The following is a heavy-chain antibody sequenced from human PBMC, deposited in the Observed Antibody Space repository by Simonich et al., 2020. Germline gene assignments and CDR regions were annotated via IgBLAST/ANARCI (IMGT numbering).Heavy chain of an antibody. CDR1: GYSISSSRYY. J-gene: IGHJ5*02. D-gene: IGHD6-6*01. CDR2: IYYGGTT. Sequence: QVQLQESVPGLVKPSETLSLTCAVSGYSISSSRYYLGWVRQPPGKGLEWIGSIYYGGTTYNNTPPKNGVTITVDTSKNRSALKQSSGTAADTAVQYCARHPEYSSNWCDPGGQGTLVTVSS. V-gene: IGHV4-39*01. CDR3: ARHPEYSSNWCDP.